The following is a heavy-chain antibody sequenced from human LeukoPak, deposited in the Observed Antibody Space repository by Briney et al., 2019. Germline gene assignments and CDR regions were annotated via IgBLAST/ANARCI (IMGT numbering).Heavy chain of an antibody. V-gene: IGHV1-46*01. CDR2: INPSGGST. Sequence: GASVKVSCKASGYTFTSYYMHWVRQAPGQGLEWMGIINPSGGSTSYAQKFQGRVTMTRDMSTSTVYMELSSLRSEDTAVYYCARATRAHYYDSSGYWPYFDYWGQGTLVTVSS. CDR1: GYTFTSYY. D-gene: IGHD3-22*01. J-gene: IGHJ4*02. CDR3: ARATRAHYYDSSGYWPYFDY.